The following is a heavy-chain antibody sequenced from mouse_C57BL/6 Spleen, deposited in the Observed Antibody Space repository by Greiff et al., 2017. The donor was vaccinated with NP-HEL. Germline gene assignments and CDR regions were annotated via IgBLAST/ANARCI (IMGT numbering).Heavy chain of an antibody. CDR1: GYSFTDYN. CDR2: INPNYGTT. CDR3: AREGYYGSRYYFDY. J-gene: IGHJ2*01. V-gene: IGHV1-39*01. D-gene: IGHD1-1*01. Sequence: VQLQQSGPELVKPGASVKISCKASGYSFTDYNMNWVKQSNGESLEWIGVINPNYGTTSYNQKFKGKATLTVDQSSSTAYMQLNSLTSEDSAVYYCAREGYYGSRYYFDYWGQGTTHTVSS.